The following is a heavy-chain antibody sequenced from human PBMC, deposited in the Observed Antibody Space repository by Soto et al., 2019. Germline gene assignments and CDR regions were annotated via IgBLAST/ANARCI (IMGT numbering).Heavy chain of an antibody. CDR1: ELAFSAYG. Sequence: EVQLVESGGGLVQPGGSLTFSGEASELAFSAYGMMWVRQAPGKGLECISFICGSTIYYADSVKGRFTISRDNAKNSLFLQMNNLGAEDTAVYYCARDRGPMGSVDTMRGYWGQGILVTVSS. D-gene: IGHD5-12*01. CDR3: ARDRGPMGSVDTMRGY. V-gene: IGHV3-48*01. CDR2: ICGSTI. J-gene: IGHJ4*02.